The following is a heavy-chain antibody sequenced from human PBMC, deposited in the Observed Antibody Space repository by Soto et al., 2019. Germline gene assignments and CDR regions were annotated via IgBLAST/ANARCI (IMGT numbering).Heavy chain of an antibody. CDR1: GYTFTSYG. D-gene: IGHD6-19*01. J-gene: IGHJ5*02. V-gene: IGHV1-18*01. CDR3: ASDEKQWPSPKWFDP. Sequence: QVQLVQSGAEVKKPGASVKVSCKASGYTFTSYGISWVRQAPGQGLEWMGWISAYNGNTNYAQKLQGRVTMTTDTSTSTAYMELRSLRSDDTAVYYCASDEKQWPSPKWFDPWGQGTLVTVSS. CDR2: ISAYNGNT.